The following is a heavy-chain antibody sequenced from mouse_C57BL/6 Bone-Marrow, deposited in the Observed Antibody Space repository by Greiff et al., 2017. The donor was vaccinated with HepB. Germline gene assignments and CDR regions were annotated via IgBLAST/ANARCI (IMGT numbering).Heavy chain of an antibody. D-gene: IGHD1-1*01. CDR1: GYTFTSYW. J-gene: IGHJ1*03. CDR3: TITTVVATTLYLDV. Sequence: EVKLVESGTVLARPGASVKMSCKTSGYTFTSYWMHWVKQRPGQGLEWIGAIYPGNSDTSYNQKFKGKAKLTAVTSASTAYMELSSLTNEDSAVYYCTITTVVATTLYLDVWGTGTTVTVSS. CDR2: IYPGNSDT. V-gene: IGHV1-5*01.